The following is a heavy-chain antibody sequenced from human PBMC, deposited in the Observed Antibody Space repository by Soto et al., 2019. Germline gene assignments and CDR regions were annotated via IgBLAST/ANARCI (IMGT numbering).Heavy chain of an antibody. Sequence: ASVKVSCKVSGYTLTELSMHWVRQAPGKGLEWMGGFDPEDGETIYAQKFQGRVTMTEDTSTDTAYMELSSLRSEDTAVYYCATAGYSGYDFRGIAVDGNWLDPWGQGTLVTVS. CDR3: ATAGYSGYDFRGIAVDGNWLDP. D-gene: IGHD5-12*01. J-gene: IGHJ5*02. CDR2: FDPEDGET. V-gene: IGHV1-24*01. CDR1: GYTLTELS.